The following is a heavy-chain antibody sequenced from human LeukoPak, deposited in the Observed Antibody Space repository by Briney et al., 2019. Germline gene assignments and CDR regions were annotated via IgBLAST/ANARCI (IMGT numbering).Heavy chain of an antibody. Sequence: GGSLRLSCAASGFSLSSYEMNWIRQVPGKGLEWVSHISSGGNTQYYAHSVRGRFTMSRDDAKNSLDLQMDSLRIEDTGVYYCARDIVNGPFVISLESWGQGARVTVSS. V-gene: IGHV3-48*03. CDR2: ISSGGNTQ. CDR1: GFSLSSYE. D-gene: IGHD2-21*01. CDR3: ARDIVNGPFVISLES. J-gene: IGHJ4*02.